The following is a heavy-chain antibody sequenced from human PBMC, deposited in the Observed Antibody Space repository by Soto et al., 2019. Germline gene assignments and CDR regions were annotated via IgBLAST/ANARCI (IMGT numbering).Heavy chain of an antibody. CDR1: GFTFTTRA. CDR3: ATGTQNFDY. CDR2: ISGSGGTT. Sequence: EVQLLESGGGLVQPGGSLRLSCAASGFTFTTRAMSWDRQAPGKGLQWVSGISGSGGTTYYADSVKGRLTISRDNSKNMLYLQMNSLRDDDTAVYYCATGTQNFDYWGRGTRVTVSS. J-gene: IGHJ4*02. V-gene: IGHV3-23*01. D-gene: IGHD3-10*01.